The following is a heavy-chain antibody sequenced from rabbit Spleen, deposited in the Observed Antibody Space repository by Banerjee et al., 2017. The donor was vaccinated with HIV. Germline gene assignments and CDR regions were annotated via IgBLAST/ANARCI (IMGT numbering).Heavy chain of an antibody. CDR2: IDAGSSGIT. CDR1: GFSFNSRYY. Sequence: QSLEESGGDLVKPGASLTLTCTASGFSFNSRYYMSWVRQAPGKGLEWIACIDAGSSGITYYASWAKGRFTISKTSSTTVTLQMTSLTAADTATYFCARDNVGYAAYGDDNLWGQGTLVTVS. D-gene: IGHD6-1*01. V-gene: IGHV1S40*01. J-gene: IGHJ4*01. CDR3: ARDNVGYAAYGDDNL.